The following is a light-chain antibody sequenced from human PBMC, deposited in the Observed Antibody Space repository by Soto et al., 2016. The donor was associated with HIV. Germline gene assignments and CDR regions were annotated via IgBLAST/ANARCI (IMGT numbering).Light chain of an antibody. V-gene: IGLV3-19*01. Sequence: SSELTQEPAVSVALGQTVRITCQGDSLRSYYASWYQQKPGQAPVLVIYGKNNRPSGIPDRFSGSSSGNTASLTITGAQAEDEADYYCNSRDSSGDPHYVFGTGPRSPS. CDR3: NSRDSSGDPHYV. J-gene: IGLJ1*01. CDR2: GKN. CDR1: SLRSYY.